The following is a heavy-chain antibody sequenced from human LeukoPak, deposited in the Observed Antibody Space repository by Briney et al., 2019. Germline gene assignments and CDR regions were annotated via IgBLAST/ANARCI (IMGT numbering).Heavy chain of an antibody. V-gene: IGHV3-21*01. Sequence: GGSLRLSCLVSGFTVSSNYMSWVRQTPGKGLEWVSSISSSSSYIYYADSVKGRFTISRDNAKNSLYLQMNSLRAEDTAVYYCARDGYSSIPFDYWGQGTLVTVPS. D-gene: IGHD6-13*01. J-gene: IGHJ4*02. CDR2: ISSSSSYI. CDR3: ARDGYSSIPFDY. CDR1: GFTVSSNY.